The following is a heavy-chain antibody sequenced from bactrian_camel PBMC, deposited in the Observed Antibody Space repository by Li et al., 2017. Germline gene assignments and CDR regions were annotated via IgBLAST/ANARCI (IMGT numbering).Heavy chain of an antibody. V-gene: IGHV3S53*01. Sequence: HVQLVESGGGSVQAGGSLELSCAASGIIFSSCGMGWYRQAPGKERELVSTIKRDGTTSYADSVKGRFTISQDNTRNTVYPQMNSLKVEDTAMYYCRCRLSRVNYWGQGTQVTVS. CDR3: RCRLSRVNY. CDR1: GIIFSSCG. CDR2: IKRDGTT. D-gene: IGHD5*01. J-gene: IGHJ4*01.